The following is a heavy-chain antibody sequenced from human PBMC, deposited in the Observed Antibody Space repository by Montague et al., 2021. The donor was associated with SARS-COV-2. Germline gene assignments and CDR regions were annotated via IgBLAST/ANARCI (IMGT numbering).Heavy chain of an antibody. CDR1: SGSIISSGYY. D-gene: IGHD3-10*01. Sequence: SETLSLTCSVSSGSIISSGYYWGWIRQPPGKELEWIGSIYYSGTTYYNPSLQSRGTISVDTSKNHLSPRLSSVTAADTAVYFCARGMIRGVTTPFDYWGQGSQVTVSS. V-gene: IGHV4-39*02. CDR3: ARGMIRGVTTPFDY. CDR2: IYYSGTT. J-gene: IGHJ4*02.